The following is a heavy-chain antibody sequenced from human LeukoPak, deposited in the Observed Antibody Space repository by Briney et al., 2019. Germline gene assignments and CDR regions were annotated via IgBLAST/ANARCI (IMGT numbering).Heavy chain of an antibody. CDR2: IGDGGDA. J-gene: IGHJ4*02. D-gene: IGHD2-2*01. CDR1: GFTFNNYA. Sequence: GGSLRLSCAASGFTFNNYAMSWVRQAPGKGLEWVSAIGDGGDAKYAVSVKGRFTISRDNSRNTLYLQMNSLRAEDTAVYYCATYSRGVVVPAAINVDYWGQGTLVTVSS. V-gene: IGHV3-23*01. CDR3: ATYSRGVVVPAAINVDY.